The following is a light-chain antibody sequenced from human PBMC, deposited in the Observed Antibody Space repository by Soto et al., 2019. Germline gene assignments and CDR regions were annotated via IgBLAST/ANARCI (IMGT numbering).Light chain of an antibody. CDR3: SSYTSSSTPV. J-gene: IGLJ1*01. CDR1: SSDVGGYNY. Sequence: QSVLTQPASVSGSPGQSITISCTGTSSDVGGYNYVSWYQQHPGKAPKLMIYEVSNRPSGVSNRFSGSKSGNTASLTISGLQAEDVADYYCSSYTSSSTPVFGTGTKVTVL. CDR2: EVS. V-gene: IGLV2-14*01.